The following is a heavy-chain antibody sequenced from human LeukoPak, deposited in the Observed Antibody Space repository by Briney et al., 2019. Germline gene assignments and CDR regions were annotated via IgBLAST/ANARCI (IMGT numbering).Heavy chain of an antibody. CDR1: GGSISSSNYY. J-gene: IGHJ4*02. V-gene: IGHV4-39*01. Sequence: TSETLSLTCTVSGGSISSSNYYWGWIRQPPGKGLEWIGSILYSGTTYYNPSLESRITISVDTSKNQVSLKLNPVTAADTAVFYCARHLRVGARQEFDYWGQGTLVTVSS. CDR3: ARHLRVGARQEFDY. CDR2: ILYSGTT. D-gene: IGHD5/OR15-5a*01.